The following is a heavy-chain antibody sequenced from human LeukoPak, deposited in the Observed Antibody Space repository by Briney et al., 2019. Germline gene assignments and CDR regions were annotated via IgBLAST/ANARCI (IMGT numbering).Heavy chain of an antibody. CDR1: GFTFSSYS. D-gene: IGHD3-10*01. Sequence: GGSLRLSCAASGFTFSSYSMNWVRQAPGKGLEWVSYISSSSSTIYYADSVKGRFTISRDNAKNSLYLQMNSLRDEDTAVYYCARDMSGGADPDLIDYWGQGTLVTVSS. CDR2: ISSSSSTI. J-gene: IGHJ4*02. CDR3: ARDMSGGADPDLIDY. V-gene: IGHV3-48*02.